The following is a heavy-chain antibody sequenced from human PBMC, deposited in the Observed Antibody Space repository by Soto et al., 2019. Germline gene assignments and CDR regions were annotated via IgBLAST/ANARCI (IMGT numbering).Heavy chain of an antibody. CDR1: GFSLSNVSMG. CDR2: IFSNDDE. D-gene: IGHD2-15*01. Sequence: QVTLKESGPVLVKPTETLTLTCTVSGFSLSNVSMGVSWIRQPPGEALEWLANIFSNDDESYTTSLKTRLSITKDTSKSQVVLTMTNMDPMDTATYYCARTVYCSGRRSYSARGYYFDLWGRGTLVTVSS. V-gene: IGHV2-26*01. J-gene: IGHJ4*02. CDR3: ARTVYCSGRRSYSARGYYFDL.